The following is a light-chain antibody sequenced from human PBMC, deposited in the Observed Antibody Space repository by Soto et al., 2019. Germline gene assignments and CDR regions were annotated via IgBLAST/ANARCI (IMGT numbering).Light chain of an antibody. Sequence: EIALTQSPGTLSLSPGERATLSCRASQSVSSNYLAWYQQKPGQAPRLLIYGASNRATGIPDRFSGSGSGTDFTLTISKLEPEDFAVYHCQQYGGSPRTFGQGTKVDIK. CDR2: GAS. CDR1: QSVSSNY. CDR3: QQYGGSPRT. J-gene: IGKJ1*01. V-gene: IGKV3-20*01.